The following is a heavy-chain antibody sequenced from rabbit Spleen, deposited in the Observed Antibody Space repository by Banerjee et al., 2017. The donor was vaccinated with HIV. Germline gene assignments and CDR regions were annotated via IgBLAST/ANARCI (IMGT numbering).Heavy chain of an antibody. V-gene: IGHV1S40*01. J-gene: IGHJ3*01. CDR3: ARDTSSSFSSYGMDL. D-gene: IGHD1-1*01. Sequence: QSLGGCRGEPGQTEGSLALPPTAPGFSFNFNDNPRWVRQAPGKGLEWIACIAVGSGRFTYSATWAKGRFTISKPSSTTVTLQMTSLTAADTATYFCARDTSSSFSSYGMDLWGQGTLVTVS. CDR2: IAVGSGRFT. CDR1: GFSFNFNDN.